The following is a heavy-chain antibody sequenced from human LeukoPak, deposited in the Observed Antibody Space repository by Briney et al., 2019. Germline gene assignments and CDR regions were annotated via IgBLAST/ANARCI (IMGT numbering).Heavy chain of an antibody. J-gene: IGHJ4*02. V-gene: IGHV4-34*01. CDR3: ARGQGIAAAGRGDY. Sequence: PSETLSLTCAVYGGSFSGYYWSWIRQPPGKGLEWIGEINHSGSTNYNPSLKSRVTISVDTSKNQFSLKLSSVTAADMAVYYCARGQGIAAAGRGDYWGQGTLVTVSS. CDR2: INHSGST. D-gene: IGHD6-13*01. CDR1: GGSFSGYY.